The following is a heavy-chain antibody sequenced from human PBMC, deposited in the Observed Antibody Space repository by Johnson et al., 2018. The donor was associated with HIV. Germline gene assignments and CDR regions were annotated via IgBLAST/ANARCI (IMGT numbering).Heavy chain of an antibody. J-gene: IGHJ3*02. CDR1: GFTVSSNY. V-gene: IGHV3-53*01. CDR2: IYSGGST. D-gene: IGHD1-7*01. Sequence: VQLVESGGGLIQPGGSLRLSCAASGFTVSSNYMSWVRQAPGKGLEWVSVIYSGGSTYYADSVKGRFTISRDNSKNTLYLQMNSLRAEDTAVYYCAKEEAWKRELRGGDAFDIWGQGTMVTVSS. CDR3: AKEEAWKRELRGGDAFDI.